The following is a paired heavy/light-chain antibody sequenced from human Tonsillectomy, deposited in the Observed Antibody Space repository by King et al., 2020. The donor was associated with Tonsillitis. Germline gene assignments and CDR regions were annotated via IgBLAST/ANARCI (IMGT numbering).Heavy chain of an antibody. Sequence: QVQLQESGPGLVKPSETLSLTCTVSGGSLSNYHWSWIRQPPGKGLEWIGYINYSGGSNYNPSLKSRVTMSVDTSKNQFSLKLNSVTAADTAVYYCARPKTISGVILVPYWYFDLWGRGTRVTVSS. CDR2: INYSGGS. CDR3: ARPKTISGVILVPYWYFDL. V-gene: IGHV4-59*01. J-gene: IGHJ2*01. D-gene: IGHD3-3*01. CDR1: GGSLSNYH.
Light chain of an antibody. J-gene: IGKJ1*01. CDR2: WAS. CDR3: QQYFGTPPWT. V-gene: IGKV4-1*01. Sequence: DIVMTQSPDSLAVSLGERATINCKSSQSVLYSSNNKNYLAWYQQKPGQPPKLLISWASTRESGVPDRFSGSGSGTDFTLTISSLQADDVAVYFCQQYFGTPPWTFGQGTKVEIK. CDR1: QSVLYSSNNKNY.